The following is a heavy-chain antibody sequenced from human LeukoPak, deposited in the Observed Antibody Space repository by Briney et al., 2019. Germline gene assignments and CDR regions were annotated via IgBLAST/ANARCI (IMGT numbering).Heavy chain of an antibody. CDR1: GGSISSSNW. V-gene: IGHV4-4*02. D-gene: IGHD3-10*01. CDR2: INHSGST. J-gene: IGHJ5*02. Sequence: SETLSLTCAVSGGSISSSNWWNWVRQPPGKGLEWIGEINHSGSTNYNPSLKSRVTISVDTSKNQFSLKLSSVTAADTAVYYCARHVRGYYGSGSYLRSNWFDPWGQGTLVTVSS. CDR3: ARHVRGYYGSGSYLRSNWFDP.